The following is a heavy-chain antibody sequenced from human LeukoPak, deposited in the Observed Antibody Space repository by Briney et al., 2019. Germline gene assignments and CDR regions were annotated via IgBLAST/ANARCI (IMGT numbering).Heavy chain of an antibody. CDR3: ARVPITKKHCSSTSCDQATGY. J-gene: IGHJ4*02. Sequence: SETLSLTCTVSGGSISSHYWSWIRQPPGKGLEWIGYIYYSGSTNYNPTLKSRVTISVDTSKNQFSLKLSSVTAADTAVYYCARVPITKKHCSSTSCDQATGYWGQGTLVTVSS. CDR2: IYYSGST. CDR1: GGSISSHY. D-gene: IGHD2-2*01. V-gene: IGHV4-59*11.